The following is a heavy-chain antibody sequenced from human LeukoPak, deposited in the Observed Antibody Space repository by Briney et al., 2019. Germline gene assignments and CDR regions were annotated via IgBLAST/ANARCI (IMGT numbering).Heavy chain of an antibody. Sequence: SETLSLTCTVSGGSMISSSHYWGWIRQPPGKGLEWIGSIYYSGSIYHNPSLKSRVTISVDTSKNQFSLKLSSVTAADTAVYYCARRDGYNRGTLDYWGQGTLVTVSS. CDR1: GGSMISSSHY. J-gene: IGHJ4*02. CDR3: ARRDGYNRGTLDY. V-gene: IGHV4-39*07. CDR2: IYYSGSI. D-gene: IGHD5-24*01.